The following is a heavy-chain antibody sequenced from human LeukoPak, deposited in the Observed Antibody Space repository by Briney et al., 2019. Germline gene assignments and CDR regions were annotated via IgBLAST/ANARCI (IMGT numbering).Heavy chain of an antibody. CDR1: GGTFSSYA. J-gene: IGHJ5*02. V-gene: IGHV1-69*13. D-gene: IGHD3-3*01. CDR2: IIPIFGTA. CDR3: ARVLNFGVVIMGHNWFDP. Sequence: GASVKVSCKASGGTFSSYAISWVRQAPGQGLEWMGGIIPIFGTANYAQKFQGRVTITADESTSTAYMELSSLRSEDTAVYYCARVLNFGVVIMGHNWFDPWGQGTLVTVSS.